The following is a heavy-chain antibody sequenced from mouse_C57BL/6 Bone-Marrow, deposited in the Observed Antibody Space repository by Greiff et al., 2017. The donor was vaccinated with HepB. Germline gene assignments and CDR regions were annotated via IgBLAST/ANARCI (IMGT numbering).Heavy chain of an antibody. CDR3: ARSGDGYYWFAY. D-gene: IGHD2-3*01. CDR2: INPSNGGT. V-gene: IGHV1-53*01. Sequence: QVHVKQPGTELVKPGASVKLSCKASGYTFTSYWMHWVKQRPGQGLEWIGNINPSNGGTNYNEKFKSKATLTVDKSSSTAYMQLSSLTSEDSAVYYCARSGDGYYWFAYWGQGTLVTVSA. J-gene: IGHJ3*01. CDR1: GYTFTSYW.